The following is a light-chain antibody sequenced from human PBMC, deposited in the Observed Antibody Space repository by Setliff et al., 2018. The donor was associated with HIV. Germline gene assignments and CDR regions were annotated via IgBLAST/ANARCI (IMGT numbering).Light chain of an antibody. CDR2: DVV. J-gene: IGLJ1*01. CDR3: CSYAGSNTYV. CDR1: SSDVGGYYY. V-gene: IGLV2-11*01. Sequence: QSALTQPRSVSGSPGQSVTISCTGTSSDVGGYYYVSWYQHHPGRVPKLLIYDVVKRPSGVPDRFSGSKSGNTASLTISGLQAEDEADYHCCSYAGSNTYVFGTGTKV.